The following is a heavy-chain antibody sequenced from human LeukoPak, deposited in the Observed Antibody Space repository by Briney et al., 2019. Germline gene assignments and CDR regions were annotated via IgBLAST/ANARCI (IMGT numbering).Heavy chain of an antibody. J-gene: IGHJ4*02. D-gene: IGHD6-19*01. CDR1: GYSFTSYW. CDR3: ARQMGGVAGPGSDY. CDR2: VNPGDSDT. Sequence: GESLKISCKGSGYSFTSYWIGWVRQMPGKGLEWMAIVNPGDSDTRYNPSFQGQVTISADKSISTVYLQWGSLKASDTAMYYCARQMGGVAGPGSDYWGQGTGVTVSS. V-gene: IGHV5-51*01.